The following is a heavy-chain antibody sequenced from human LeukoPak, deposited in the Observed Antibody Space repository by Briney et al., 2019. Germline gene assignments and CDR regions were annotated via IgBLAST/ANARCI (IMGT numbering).Heavy chain of an antibody. CDR1: GFTFSSYA. V-gene: IGHV3-23*01. D-gene: IGHD3-10*01. J-gene: IGHJ4*02. CDR2: ISGSGGST. CDR3: AKNKAVTMVRGVMYYFDY. Sequence: GGSLRLSCAASGFTFSSYAMSWVRQAPGKGLEWVSAISGSGGSTYYADSVKGRFTISRDNSKNTLYLQMNSLRAEDTAVYYCAKNKAVTMVRGVMYYFDYWGQGTLVTVSS.